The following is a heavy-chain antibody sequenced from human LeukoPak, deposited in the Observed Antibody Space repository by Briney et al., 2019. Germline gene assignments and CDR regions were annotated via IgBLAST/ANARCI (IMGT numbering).Heavy chain of an antibody. D-gene: IGHD3-3*01. CDR3: ASTYYDFWSGSRNGDY. J-gene: IGHJ4*02. CDR1: GGSFSGYY. CDR2: INDSGST. V-gene: IGHV4-34*01. Sequence: PSETLSLTCAVYGGSFSGYYWSWIRQPPGKGLEWIGEINDSGSTNYNPSLKSRVTISVDTSKNQFSLKLSSVTAADTAVYYCASTYYDFWSGSRNGDYWGQGSLVTVSS.